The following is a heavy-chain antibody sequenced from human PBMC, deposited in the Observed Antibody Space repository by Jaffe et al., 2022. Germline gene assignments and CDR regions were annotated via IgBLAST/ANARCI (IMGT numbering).Heavy chain of an antibody. Sequence: QVQLQQWGAGLLKPSETLSLTCAVYGGSFSGYYWSWIRQPPGKGLEWIGEINHSGSTNYNPSLKSRVTISVDTSKNQFSLKLSSVTAADTAVYYCAREGSGSSAFDIWGQGTMVTVSS. CDR3: AREGSGSSAFDI. J-gene: IGHJ3*02. CDR1: GGSFSGYY. V-gene: IGHV4-34*01. D-gene: IGHD3-10*01. CDR2: INHSGST.